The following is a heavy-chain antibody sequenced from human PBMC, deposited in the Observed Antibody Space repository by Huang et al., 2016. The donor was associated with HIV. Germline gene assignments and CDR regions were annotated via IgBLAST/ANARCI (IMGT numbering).Heavy chain of an antibody. CDR3: ARGFNYYASDNLGVYYFDS. Sequence: QVQLKQWGAGLLKPSETLSLTCAVYGGAFRGSSWPWIRQFPEKGLEWIGDINHNGKNIYNPSRSARVTISTDTSKNHFSLHLTSVTAADTALYYCARGFNYYASDNLGVYYFDSWGLGTLVTVSP. CDR1: GGAFRGSS. V-gene: IGHV4-34*02. J-gene: IGHJ4*02. D-gene: IGHD3-10*01. CDR2: INHNGKN.